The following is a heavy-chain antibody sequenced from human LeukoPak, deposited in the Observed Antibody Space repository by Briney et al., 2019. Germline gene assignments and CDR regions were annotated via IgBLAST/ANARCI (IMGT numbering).Heavy chain of an antibody. CDR1: GFTFSSYE. CDR2: ISSSGSTI. J-gene: IGHJ6*02. V-gene: IGHV3-48*03. D-gene: IGHD4-17*01. CDR3: ARDYGDHGYYGMDV. Sequence: GGSLRLSCAASGFTFSSYEMNWVRQAPGKGLEWVSYISSSGSTIYYADSVKGRFTISRDNAKNSLYLQMNSLRAEDTAVYYCARDYGDHGYYGMDVWGQGTTVTVSS.